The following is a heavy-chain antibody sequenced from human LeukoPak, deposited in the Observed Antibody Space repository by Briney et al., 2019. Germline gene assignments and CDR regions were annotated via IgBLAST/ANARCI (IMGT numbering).Heavy chain of an antibody. D-gene: IGHD4-23*01. Sequence: GESLKISCKGSGYTFPNYWIGRVRQTPAKGLEGMGIIYPGDSDTRYSLTFQAQVTSSAVKSISPAYLQWGSLKASDTAMYYCARVVSLSVVPSLFDSWGQGTLVTVSS. CDR1: GYTFPNYW. J-gene: IGHJ4*02. CDR2: IYPGDSDT. CDR3: ARVVSLSVVPSLFDS. V-gene: IGHV5-51*01.